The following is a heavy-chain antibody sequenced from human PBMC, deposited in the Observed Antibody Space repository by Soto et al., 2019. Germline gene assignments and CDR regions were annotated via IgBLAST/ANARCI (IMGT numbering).Heavy chain of an antibody. CDR1: GGSISSGGYY. V-gene: IGHV4-31*03. J-gene: IGHJ5*02. D-gene: IGHD2-21*02. Sequence: SETLSLTCTVSGGSISSGGYYWSWIRQHPGKGLEWIGYIYYSGSTYYNPSLKSRVTISVDTSKNQFSLKLSSVTAADTAVYYCARDQDGGNSGGNWFDPWGQGTLVTVSS. CDR3: ARDQDGGNSGGNWFDP. CDR2: IYYSGST.